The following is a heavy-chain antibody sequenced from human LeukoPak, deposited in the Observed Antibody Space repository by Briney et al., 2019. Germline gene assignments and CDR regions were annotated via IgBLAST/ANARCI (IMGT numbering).Heavy chain of an antibody. CDR3: ARHIYSGTDGDAFDI. Sequence: SETLSLTCTVSGGSISSCNYYWGWIRQPPGKGLEWIATLYHSGSTYYNPSLKSRVTISVYTSKNQFSLKLSSVTAADTAVYYCARHIYSGTDGDAFDIWGQGTMVTVSS. D-gene: IGHD1-26*01. J-gene: IGHJ3*02. V-gene: IGHV4-39*01. CDR2: LYHSGST. CDR1: GGSISSCNYY.